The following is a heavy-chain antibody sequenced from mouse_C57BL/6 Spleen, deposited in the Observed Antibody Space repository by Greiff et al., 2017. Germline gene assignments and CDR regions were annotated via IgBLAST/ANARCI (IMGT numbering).Heavy chain of an antibody. CDR1: GFNIKNTY. V-gene: IGHV14-3*01. CDR3: ARCPLLITTERYFDY. D-gene: IGHD1-1*01. Sequence: EVKLVESVAELVRPGASVKLSCTASGFNIKNTYMHWVKQRPEQGLEWIGRIDPANGNTKYAPKFQGKATITADTSSNTAYLQLSSLTSEDTAIYYCARCPLLITTERYFDYWGQGTTLTVSS. J-gene: IGHJ2*01. CDR2: IDPANGNT.